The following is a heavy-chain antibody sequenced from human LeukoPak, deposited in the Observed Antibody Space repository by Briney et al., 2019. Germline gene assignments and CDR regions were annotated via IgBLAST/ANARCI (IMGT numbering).Heavy chain of an antibody. CDR1: GYTFPRYR. Sequence: ASVKVSRKASGYTFPRYRMHWVRQAPGQGLEGVGWINAYNWNTNYAQKLQGRVTMTTDTSTSTDYMELRSLRSDDTAVYYCARTAGYSGYDYPIYYYGMDVWGQGTTVTVSS. V-gene: IGHV1-18*01. CDR2: INAYNWNT. J-gene: IGHJ6*02. CDR3: ARTAGYSGYDYPIYYYGMDV. D-gene: IGHD5-12*01.